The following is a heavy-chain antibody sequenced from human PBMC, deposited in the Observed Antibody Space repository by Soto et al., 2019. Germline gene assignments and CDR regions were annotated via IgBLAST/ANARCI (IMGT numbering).Heavy chain of an antibody. V-gene: IGHV3-74*01. CDR2: INDYGTTI. D-gene: IGHD1-1*01. CDR1: GFNLGSYW. Sequence: EVQLVESGGGLVQPGGSLRLSCAASGFNLGSYWMHWVRQAPGKGLVWVSRINDYGTTINYAESVEGRFTISRDDAKSEVYLQMNNRRAEDTAVYYCARGGLDPFDYWGQGALVTVSS. CDR3: ARGGLDPFDY. J-gene: IGHJ4*02.